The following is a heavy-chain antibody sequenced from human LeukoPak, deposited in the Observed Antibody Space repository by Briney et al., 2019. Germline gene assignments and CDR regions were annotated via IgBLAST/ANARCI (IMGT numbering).Heavy chain of an antibody. CDR1: GGSISSGGYS. Sequence: PSETLSLTCAVSGGSISSGGYSWSWIRQPPGKGLEWIGYIYHSGSTYYNPSLKSRVTISVDRSKNQFSLKLSSVTAADTAVYYCARRDTTYAQFDYWGQGTLVTVSS. CDR3: ARRDTTYAQFDY. J-gene: IGHJ4*02. D-gene: IGHD1-26*01. V-gene: IGHV4-30-2*01. CDR2: IYHSGST.